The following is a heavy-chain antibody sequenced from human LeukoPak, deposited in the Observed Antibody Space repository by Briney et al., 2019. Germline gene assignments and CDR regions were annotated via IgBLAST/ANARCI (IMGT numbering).Heavy chain of an antibody. J-gene: IGHJ4*02. CDR2: ISSSSSYI. CDR3: ARDGGVRSFDY. Sequence: GGSLRLSCAASGFTFSSYAMSWVRQAPGKGLEWVSSISSSSSYIYYADSVKGRFTISRDNAKNSLYLQMNSLRAEDTAVYYCARDGGVRSFDYWGQGTLVTVSS. CDR1: GFTFSSYA. D-gene: IGHD3-16*01. V-gene: IGHV3-21*01.